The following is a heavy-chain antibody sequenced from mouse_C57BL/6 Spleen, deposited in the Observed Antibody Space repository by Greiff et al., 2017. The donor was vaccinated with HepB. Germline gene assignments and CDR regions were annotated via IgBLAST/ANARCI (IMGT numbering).Heavy chain of an antibody. V-gene: IGHV1-18*01. Sequence: EVQLQQSGPELVKPGASVKIPCKASGYTFTDYNMDWVKQSHGKSLEWIGDINPNNGGTIYNQKFKGKATLTVDKSSSTAYMELRSLTSEDTAVYYCASHYGRSYWYFDVWGTGTTVTVSS. CDR3: ASHYGRSYWYFDV. J-gene: IGHJ1*03. CDR2: INPNNGGT. D-gene: IGHD1-1*01. CDR1: GYTFTDYN.